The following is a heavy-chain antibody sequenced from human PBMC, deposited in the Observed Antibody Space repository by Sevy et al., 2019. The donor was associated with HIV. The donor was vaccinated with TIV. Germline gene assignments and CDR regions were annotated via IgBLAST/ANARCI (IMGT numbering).Heavy chain of an antibody. CDR2: ISYDGSNK. V-gene: IGHV3-30-3*01. J-gene: IGHJ5*02. CDR1: GFTFSSYA. D-gene: IGHD2-15*01. Sequence: GGSLRLSCAASGFTFSSYAMHWVRQAPGKGLEWVAVISYDGSNKYYADSVNGRFTISRDNSKNTLYLQMNSLRAEDTAVYYCAREVSVVAATGRTFDPWGQGTLVTVSS. CDR3: AREVSVVAATGRTFDP.